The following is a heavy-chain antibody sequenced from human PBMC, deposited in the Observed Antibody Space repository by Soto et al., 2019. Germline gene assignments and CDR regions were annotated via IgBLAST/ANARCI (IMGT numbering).Heavy chain of an antibody. CDR3: ARGYCSSPTGSGMSWFAP. J-gene: IGHJ5*02. Sequence: ASVKVSCKASGYTFTSYAMHWVRQAPGQRLEWMGWINAGSGNTKYPQKFQGRVTITRETSASTAYMELSSLRTEKPTVYNCARGYCSSPTGSGMSWFAPGGQGPLVTVSS. D-gene: IGHD2-2*01. V-gene: IGHV1-3*01. CDR2: INAGSGNT. CDR1: GYTFTSYA.